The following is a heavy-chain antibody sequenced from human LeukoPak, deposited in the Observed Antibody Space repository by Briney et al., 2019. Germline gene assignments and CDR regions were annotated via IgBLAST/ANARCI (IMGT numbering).Heavy chain of an antibody. Sequence: GGSLRLSCAASGFTFSSYSMNWVRQAPGKGLEWVSSISSSSSYIYYADSVKGRFTISRDNAKNSLYLQMNSLRAEDTAVYYCARDPEMATIMGYFDYWGQGTLVTVSS. CDR1: GFTFSSYS. D-gene: IGHD5-24*01. CDR3: ARDPEMATIMGYFDY. CDR2: ISSSSSYI. V-gene: IGHV3-21*01. J-gene: IGHJ4*02.